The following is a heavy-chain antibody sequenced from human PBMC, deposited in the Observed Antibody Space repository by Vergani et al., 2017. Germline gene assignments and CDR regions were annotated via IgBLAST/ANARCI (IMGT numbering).Heavy chain of an antibody. V-gene: IGHV4-4*02. CDR1: GDSISSNNC. CDR2: ICHTEDT. Sequence: QVRLEESGPGLVKPSETLSLTCAVSGDSISSNNCWTWVRQPPGKGLEWIGEICHTEDTKYSPSLKSRVTVSVDESRNLFSLRLNSVTAADTAVYYCATIGYRRWGYYFDYWGPGTLVTVSS. D-gene: IGHD2-2*02. J-gene: IGHJ4*02. CDR3: ATIGYRRWGYYFDY.